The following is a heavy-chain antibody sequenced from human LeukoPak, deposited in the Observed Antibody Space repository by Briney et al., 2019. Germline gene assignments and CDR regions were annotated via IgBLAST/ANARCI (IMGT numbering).Heavy chain of an antibody. Sequence: GGSLRLSCAASGFTFSSYAMSWVRQAPGKGLEWVSAIGGSGGSTYYADSVKGRLTISRDNSKNTLYLQMNSLRAEDTAVYYCAKDLERGVIVVALDYWGQGTLVTVSS. CDR3: AKDLERGVIVVALDY. CDR2: IGGSGGST. V-gene: IGHV3-23*01. D-gene: IGHD3-22*01. CDR1: GFTFSSYA. J-gene: IGHJ4*02.